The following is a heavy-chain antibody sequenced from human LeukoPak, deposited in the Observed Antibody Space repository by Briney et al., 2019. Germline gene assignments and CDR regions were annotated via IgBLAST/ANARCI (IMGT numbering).Heavy chain of an antibody. CDR2: LYSSGTT. V-gene: IGHV4-4*07. CDR3: ARGSSGSTKRYYFDC. CDR1: GASISGYY. Sequence: PSETLSLTCTVSGASISGYYWTRVRQPADKGLEWIGRLYSSGTTYYNPSLKSRVTMSVDTSKNQFSLKLRSVTAADTAVYYCARGSSGSTKRYYFDCWGQGALVTVSS. J-gene: IGHJ4*02. D-gene: IGHD3-22*01.